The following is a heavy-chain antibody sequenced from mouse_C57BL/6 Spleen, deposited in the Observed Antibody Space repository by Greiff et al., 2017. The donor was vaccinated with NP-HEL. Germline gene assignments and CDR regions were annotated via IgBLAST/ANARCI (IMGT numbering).Heavy chain of an antibody. CDR1: GYTFTDYE. CDR2: IDPETGGT. Sequence: VQLQQSGAELVRPGASVTLSCKASGYTFTDYEMHWVKQTPVHGLEWIGAIDPETGGTAYNQKFKGKAILTADKSSSTAYMELRSLTSEDSAVYYCTRLGYYGSSFDYWGQGTTLTVSS. J-gene: IGHJ2*01. D-gene: IGHD1-1*01. V-gene: IGHV1-15*01. CDR3: TRLGYYGSSFDY.